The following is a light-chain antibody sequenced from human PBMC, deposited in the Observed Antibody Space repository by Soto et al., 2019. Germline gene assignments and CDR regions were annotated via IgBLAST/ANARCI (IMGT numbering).Light chain of an antibody. J-gene: IGKJ1*01. CDR2: GAS. CDR3: QQYGDLPPT. CDR1: QSVTYDQ. Sequence: EIVLSKSPDTLSLSPGEDATLSCMASQSVTYDQLAWYRQTPGQAPRLLIYGASSRAAGIPDRFSGSGSGTDFTLTISRLEPEDFVVYHCQQYGDLPPTFGQGTKVDIK. V-gene: IGKV3-20*01.